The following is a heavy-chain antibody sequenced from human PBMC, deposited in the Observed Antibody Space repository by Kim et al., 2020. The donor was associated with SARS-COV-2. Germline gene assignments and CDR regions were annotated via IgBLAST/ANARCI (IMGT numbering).Heavy chain of an antibody. V-gene: IGHV1-2*02. CDR3: AREGGNSGYSDY. D-gene: IGHD3-22*01. Sequence: ASVKVSCKASGYTFGDYYIHWIRQAPGQGLEWMGWSSPLGGATKYAVRFQGRVTMSRDKSMNTAYVELSRLTSDDTALYYCAREGGNSGYSDYWGQGTLVTVSS. CDR1: GYTFGDYY. J-gene: IGHJ4*02. CDR2: SSPLGGAT.